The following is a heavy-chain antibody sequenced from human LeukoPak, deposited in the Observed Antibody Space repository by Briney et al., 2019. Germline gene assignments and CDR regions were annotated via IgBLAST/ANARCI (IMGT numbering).Heavy chain of an antibody. D-gene: IGHD3-16*02. J-gene: IGHJ4*02. CDR2: IYHSGGT. CDR3: ARGSVGRWRYTDAEFDY. CDR1: GGSISSGGYY. V-gene: IGHV4-30-2*01. Sequence: SETLSLTCTVSGGSISSGGYYWSWIRQPPGKGLEWIGYIYHSGGTYYNPSLKSRVTISVDKSKNQFTLKLSSVTAADTAVYYCARGSVGRWRYTDAEFDYWGQGTLVTVSS.